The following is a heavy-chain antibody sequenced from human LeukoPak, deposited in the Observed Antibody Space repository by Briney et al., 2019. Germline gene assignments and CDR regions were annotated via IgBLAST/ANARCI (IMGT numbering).Heavy chain of an antibody. CDR1: GYTFSDYY. Sequence: ASVKVSCKASGYTFSDYYLHWVRQAPGQGLEWMGWINPKSGGAKYAQKFQGRVTMTRDTSISTAYMELRSLRSDDTAVYYCARDLGQLVPNWFDPWGQGTLVTVSS. V-gene: IGHV1-2*02. D-gene: IGHD6-13*01. J-gene: IGHJ5*02. CDR2: INPKSGGA. CDR3: ARDLGQLVPNWFDP.